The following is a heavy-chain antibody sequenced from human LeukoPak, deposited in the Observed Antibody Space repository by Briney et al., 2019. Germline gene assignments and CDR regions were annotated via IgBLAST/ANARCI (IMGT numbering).Heavy chain of an antibody. CDR2: ISSSGSNI. CDR1: GFIFTSYG. D-gene: IGHD2-15*01. Sequence: PGGSLRLSCTASGFIFTSYGMNWVRQAPGKGLEWVSYISSSGSNILYADSVKGRFTISRDQAKDSVFLQMNSLRAEDTALYFCARDAVMGATPFYFDSWGQGALVTVSS. CDR3: ARDAVMGATPFYFDS. J-gene: IGHJ4*02. V-gene: IGHV3-21*04.